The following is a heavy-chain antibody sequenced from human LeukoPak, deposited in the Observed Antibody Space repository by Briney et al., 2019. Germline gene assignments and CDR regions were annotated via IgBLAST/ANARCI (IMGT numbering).Heavy chain of an antibody. Sequence: ASVKVSCKASGYTFTGYYMHWVRQAPGQGLEWMGWINPNSGGTNYAQKFQGRVTMTRDTSISTAYMELSRLRSDDTAVYYCARANTVVTKIPHGYWGQGTLVTVSS. J-gene: IGHJ4*02. V-gene: IGHV1-2*02. D-gene: IGHD3-22*01. CDR3: ARANTVVTKIPHGY. CDR1: GYTFTGYY. CDR2: INPNSGGT.